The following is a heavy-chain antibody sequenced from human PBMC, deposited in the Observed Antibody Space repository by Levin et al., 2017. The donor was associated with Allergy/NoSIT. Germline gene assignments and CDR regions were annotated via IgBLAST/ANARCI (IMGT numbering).Heavy chain of an antibody. CDR2: FFPPPGFP. V-gene: IGHV1-2*07. J-gene: IGHJ3*01. Sequence: ASFKVSCKASGYTFTAYYMHWVRQDPGQGLEWMGFFFPPPGFPPSSHPFPDRVTMTRDTSINTAYMELSRLTSDDTAVYYCARGGPYHAFDFWGQGTLVAVSS. CDR3: ARGGPYHAFDF. CDR1: GYTFTAYY. D-gene: IGHD1-26*01.